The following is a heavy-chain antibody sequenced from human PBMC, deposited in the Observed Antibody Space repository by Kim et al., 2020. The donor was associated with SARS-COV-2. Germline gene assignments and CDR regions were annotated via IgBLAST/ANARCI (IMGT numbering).Heavy chain of an antibody. Sequence: GGSLRLSCAASGFTFSSYGMHWVRQAPGKGLEWVAVISYDGSNKYYADSVKGRFTISRDNSKNTLYLQMNSLRAEDTAVYYCAKAVDTAMPLVPLYYYYGMDVWGQGTTVTVSS. CDR3: AKAVDTAMPLVPLYYYYGMDV. CDR2: ISYDGSNK. J-gene: IGHJ6*02. V-gene: IGHV3-30*18. D-gene: IGHD5-18*01. CDR1: GFTFSSYG.